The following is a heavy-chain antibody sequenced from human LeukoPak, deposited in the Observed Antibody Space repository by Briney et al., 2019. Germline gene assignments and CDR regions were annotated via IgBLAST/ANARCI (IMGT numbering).Heavy chain of an antibody. CDR2: IYHSGST. CDR3: ARRDHIAAGSFDY. J-gene: IGHJ4*02. V-gene: IGHV4-38-2*01. Sequence: SETLSLTCAVSGYSISSGNYWGWIRQPPGKGLEWFGSIYHSGSTYYNPSLKSRVTISVDTSKNQFSLKLSSVTAADTAVYYCARRDHIAAGSFDYWGQGTLVTVSS. D-gene: IGHD6-13*01. CDR1: GYSISSGNY.